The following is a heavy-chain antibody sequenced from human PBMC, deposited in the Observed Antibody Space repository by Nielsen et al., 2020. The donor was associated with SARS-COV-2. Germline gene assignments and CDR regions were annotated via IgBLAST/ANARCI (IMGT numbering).Heavy chain of an antibody. J-gene: IGHJ3*01. Sequence: GESLKISCAASGFTFDDYGMSWVRQAPGKGLEWLSHMSSSGSVIYYADSVKGRFTISRDNAENSLFLQMNSLRAEDTAVYYCRGWLGTFDVWGQGTMVTVSS. D-gene: IGHD3-22*01. CDR2: MSSSGSVI. V-gene: IGHV3-48*03. CDR3: RGWLGTFDV. CDR1: GFTFDDYG.